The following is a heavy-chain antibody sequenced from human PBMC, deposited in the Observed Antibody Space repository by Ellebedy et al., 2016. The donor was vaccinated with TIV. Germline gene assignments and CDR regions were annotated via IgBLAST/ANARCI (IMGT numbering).Heavy chain of an antibody. CDR3: ARDQYGYGDYAMDY. Sequence: GGSLRLSCAASGFTFDDYGMSWVRQAPGKGLEWVSGINWNGGSTGYADSVKGRFTISRDNAKNSLYLQMNSLRAEDTALYYCARDQYGYGDYAMDYWGQGTLVTVSS. J-gene: IGHJ4*02. CDR2: INWNGGST. CDR1: GFTFDDYG. D-gene: IGHD4-17*01. V-gene: IGHV3-20*04.